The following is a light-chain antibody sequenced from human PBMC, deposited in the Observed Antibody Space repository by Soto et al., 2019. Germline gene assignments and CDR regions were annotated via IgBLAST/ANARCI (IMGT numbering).Light chain of an antibody. Sequence: QSVLTQPASVSGSPGQSITISCTGTSSDVGTYTLVSWYQQHPGKAPNLVIYEVNKRPAGVSKRFSGSKSGDTASLTISGLQAEDEADYYCSSYAGAITFYVFGTGTKVTVL. V-gene: IGLV2-23*02. CDR1: SSDVGTYTL. CDR3: SSYAGAITFYV. CDR2: EVN. J-gene: IGLJ1*01.